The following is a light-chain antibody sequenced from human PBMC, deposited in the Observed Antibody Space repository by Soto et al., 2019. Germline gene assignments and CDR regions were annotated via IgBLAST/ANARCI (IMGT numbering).Light chain of an antibody. Sequence: EIVMTQSPATLSVSPGEGATLSCRASQSVSSYLAWYQQKPGQAPRLLIYGAFTRATGIPARFSGTGSGTEFTLTISSLQPDDFATYYCQQYNGYSQYSFGQGTKVDIK. CDR1: QSVSSY. CDR2: GAF. J-gene: IGKJ2*01. V-gene: IGKV3-15*01. CDR3: QQYNGYSQYS.